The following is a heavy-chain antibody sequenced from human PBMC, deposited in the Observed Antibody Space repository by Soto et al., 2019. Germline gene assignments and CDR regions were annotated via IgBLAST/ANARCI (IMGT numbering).Heavy chain of an antibody. CDR3: ARGSVVPAGMMYYFDY. CDR1: GGSISSGGYS. V-gene: IGHV4-30-2*01. Sequence: SETLSLTCAVSGGSISSGGYSWSWVRQPPGKGLEWIGYIYHSGSTNYNPSLKSRVTISVDTSKIQFSLKVTSVTAADTAVYYCARGSVVPAGMMYYFDYWGQGILVTVSS. J-gene: IGHJ4*02. CDR2: IYHSGST. D-gene: IGHD2-2*01.